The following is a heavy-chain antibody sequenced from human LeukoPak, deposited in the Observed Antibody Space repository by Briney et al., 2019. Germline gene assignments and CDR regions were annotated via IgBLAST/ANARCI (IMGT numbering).Heavy chain of an antibody. CDR2: ISAYNGNT. Sequence: ASVKVSCKASGYTFTSYGISWVRQAPGQGLEWMGWISAYNGNTNYAQKLQGRVTMTTDTSTSTAYMELRSLRSDDTAVYYCARDRSSGYYRYYYYDMDVWGQGTTVTVSS. V-gene: IGHV1-18*01. CDR1: GYTFTSYG. CDR3: ARDRSSGYYRYYYYDMDV. J-gene: IGHJ6*02. D-gene: IGHD3-22*01.